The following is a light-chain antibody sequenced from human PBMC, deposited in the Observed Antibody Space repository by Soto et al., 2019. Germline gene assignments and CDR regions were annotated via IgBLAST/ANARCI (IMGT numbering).Light chain of an antibody. CDR1: QYIGRY. CDR2: AAS. J-gene: IGKJ4*01. CDR3: QQTYRTPLI. Sequence: DIQMTQSPSSLSASVGDRVTITCRAGQYIGRYLNWYQQKPGKAPKLLIYAASSLHSGVPSRFSGSGSGTDFTLTISSLQPEDFATYSCQQTYRTPLIFGGGTKVDIK. V-gene: IGKV1-39*01.